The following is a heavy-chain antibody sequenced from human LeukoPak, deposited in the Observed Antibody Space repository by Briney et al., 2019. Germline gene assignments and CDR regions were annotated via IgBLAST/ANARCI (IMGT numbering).Heavy chain of an antibody. J-gene: IGHJ3*02. CDR1: GFTFSSYA. V-gene: IGHV3-23*01. CDR3: AKVSSSWPNDDAFDI. CDR2: LSASGGLT. Sequence: PGGSLRLSCAASGFTFSSYAMSWVRQSPGKGLEWVSGLSASGGLTYYADSVKGRFTISRDNSKNTLYLQMNSLRAEDTAVYYCAKVSSSWPNDDAFDIWGQGTMVTVSS. D-gene: IGHD6-13*01.